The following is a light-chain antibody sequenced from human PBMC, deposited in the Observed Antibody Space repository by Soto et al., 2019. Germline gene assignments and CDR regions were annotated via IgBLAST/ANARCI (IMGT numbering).Light chain of an antibody. Sequence: EIVLTQSPGTLSVSPGERVTLSCRAGQSVNSNYLAWYQQRPGQAPGLLIFGASYRSTGIPDRFSGSGSGTDFTLTISRLEPEDFAVYYCQQYSSSPPEFTFGPGTKVDSK. CDR3: QQYSSSPPEFT. V-gene: IGKV3-20*01. J-gene: IGKJ3*01. CDR2: GAS. CDR1: QSVNSNY.